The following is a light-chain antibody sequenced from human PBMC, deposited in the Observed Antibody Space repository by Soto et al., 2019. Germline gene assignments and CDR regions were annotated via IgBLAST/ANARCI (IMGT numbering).Light chain of an antibody. CDR3: QQRYRWPPIT. J-gene: IGKJ5*01. CDR1: QGISSW. CDR2: AAS. V-gene: IGKV1-12*01. Sequence: DIQMTQSPSSVSASVGDRVTITCRASQGISSWLAWYQQKPGKAPKLLIYAASSLQSGVPSRFSGSGSGTEFTLTVSSLQSEDFAVYYCQQRYRWPPITFGQATRLEIK.